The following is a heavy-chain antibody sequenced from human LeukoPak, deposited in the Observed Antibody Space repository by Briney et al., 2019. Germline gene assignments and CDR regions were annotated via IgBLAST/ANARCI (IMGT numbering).Heavy chain of an antibody. V-gene: IGHV1-2*02. CDR1: GYTFTDYY. J-gene: IGHJ4*02. CDR2: INPNSGGT. CDR3: ARVFLYYYGSGSYFDY. D-gene: IGHD3-10*01. Sequence: ASVKVSCKASGYTFTDYYMHWVRQAPGQGLEWMGWINPNSGGTNYAQKFQGRVTMTRDTSISTAYMELSRLRSDDTAVYYCARVFLYYYGSGSYFDYWGQGTLVTVSS.